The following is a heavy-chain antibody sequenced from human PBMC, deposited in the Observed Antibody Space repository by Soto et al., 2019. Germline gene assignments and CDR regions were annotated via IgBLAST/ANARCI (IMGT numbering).Heavy chain of an antibody. CDR1: GYSFTSYW. Sequence: PGESLKISCKGSGYSFTSYWISWVRQMPGKGLEWMGRIDPSDSYTNYSPSFQGHVTISADKSISTAYLQWSSLKASGTAMYYCARHLAPYYYDSSGPIKGDWFDPWGQGTLVTVSS. CDR2: IDPSDSYT. D-gene: IGHD3-22*01. CDR3: ARHLAPYYYDSSGPIKGDWFDP. V-gene: IGHV5-10-1*01. J-gene: IGHJ5*02.